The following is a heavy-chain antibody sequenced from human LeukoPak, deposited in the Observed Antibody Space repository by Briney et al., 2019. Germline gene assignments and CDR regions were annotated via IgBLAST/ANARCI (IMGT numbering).Heavy chain of an antibody. D-gene: IGHD6-13*01. CDR2: INHSGST. CDR1: GGSFSGYY. CDR3: ARGAAAGRKNWFDP. Sequence: KASETLSLTCAVYGGSFSGYYWSWIRQPPGKGREWIGEINHSGSTNYNPPLKSRVTISVDTSKNQFSLKLSSVTAADTAVYYCARGAAAGRKNWFDPWGQGTLVTVSS. J-gene: IGHJ5*02. V-gene: IGHV4-34*01.